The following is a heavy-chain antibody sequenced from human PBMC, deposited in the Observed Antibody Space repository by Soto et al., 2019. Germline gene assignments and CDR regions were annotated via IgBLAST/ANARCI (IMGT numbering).Heavy chain of an antibody. CDR2: INPSGGST. D-gene: IGHD6-13*01. J-gene: IGHJ5*02. Sequence: ASVKVSCKASGYTFTSYYMHWVRQVPGQGLEWMGIINPSGGSTSYAQKFQGRVTMTRDTSTSTVYMELSSLRSEDTAVYYCARSKMGAAAGTPFDPWGQGTLVTVSS. V-gene: IGHV1-46*03. CDR3: ARSKMGAAAGTPFDP. CDR1: GYTFTSYY.